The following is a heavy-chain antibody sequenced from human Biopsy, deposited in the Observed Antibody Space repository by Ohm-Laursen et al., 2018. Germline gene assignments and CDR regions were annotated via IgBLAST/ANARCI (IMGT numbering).Heavy chain of an antibody. CDR3: ARHPTGFWFDP. J-gene: IGHJ5*02. CDR2: IYNSETT. Sequence: SETLSLTCTVSGDSISTSTTYYWAWLCQPPGKGLEWIGSIYNSETTFYNPSLKSRVAISVDTSTNQFSLKVSSVTAADTALYYCARHPTGFWFDPWGHGTLVTVSS. V-gene: IGHV4-39*01. CDR1: GDSISTSTTYY.